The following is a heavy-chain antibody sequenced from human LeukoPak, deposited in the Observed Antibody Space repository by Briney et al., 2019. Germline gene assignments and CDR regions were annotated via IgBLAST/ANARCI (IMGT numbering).Heavy chain of an antibody. J-gene: IGHJ3*02. CDR2: MNPNSGNT. D-gene: IGHD3-3*01. CDR1: GYTFTSYD. V-gene: IGHV1-8*01. CDR3: ARGPASSNYYDFWSGYYAGAFDI. Sequence: GASVKVSCKASGYTFTSYDINWVRQATGQGLEWMGWMNPNSGNTGYARKFQGRVTMTRNTSISTAYMELSSLRSEDTAVYYCARGPASSNYYDFWSGYYAGAFDIWGQGTMVTVSS.